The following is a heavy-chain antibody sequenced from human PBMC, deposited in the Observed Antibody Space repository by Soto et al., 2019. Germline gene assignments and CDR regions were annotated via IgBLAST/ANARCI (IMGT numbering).Heavy chain of an antibody. CDR2: IYPGDSDT. V-gene: IGHV5-51*01. D-gene: IGHD6-13*01. CDR1: GYSFTSYW. CDR3: ARLMGRIAAAADY. Sequence: PGDPLKISFKGSGYSFTSYWIGLVRQIPGKGLEWMGIIYPGDSDTIYSPSLQGQVTISADKSISTAYLQWSSLRASDTAMYSCARLMGRIAAAADYWGQGTLVTVSS. J-gene: IGHJ4*02.